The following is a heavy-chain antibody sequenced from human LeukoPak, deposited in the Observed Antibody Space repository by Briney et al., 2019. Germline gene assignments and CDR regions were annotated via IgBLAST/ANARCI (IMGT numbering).Heavy chain of an antibody. Sequence: ASVKVSCKASGYTFTGYYMHWERQAPGQGLEWMGWMNPNSGGTNYAQKFQGWVTMTRDTSISTAYMELSRLRSDDTAVYYCARGGCGSCPYLGYYGMDVWGQGTTVTVSS. V-gene: IGHV1-2*04. CDR1: GYTFTGYY. CDR2: MNPNSGGT. D-gene: IGHD2-15*01. CDR3: ARGGCGSCPYLGYYGMDV. J-gene: IGHJ6*02.